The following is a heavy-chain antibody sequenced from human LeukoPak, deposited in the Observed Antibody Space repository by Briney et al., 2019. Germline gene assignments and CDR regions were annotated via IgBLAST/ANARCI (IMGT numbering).Heavy chain of an antibody. V-gene: IGHV3-73*01. J-gene: IGHJ1*01. CDR3: SAGPSGWTEFFRH. D-gene: IGHD6-19*01. CDR2: IRNKANNYAT. CDR1: GFTLGDYT. Sequence: GGSLRLSCAAPGFTLGDYTMHWVRQASGKGLEWVARIRNKANNYATEYGASVKGRFTISRDDAKNTAYLQMNSLKTEGTAIYYCSAGPSGWTEFFRHWGQGTLVTVSS.